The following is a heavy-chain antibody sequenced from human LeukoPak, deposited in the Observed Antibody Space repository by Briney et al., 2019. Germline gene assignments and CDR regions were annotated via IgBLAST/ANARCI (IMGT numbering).Heavy chain of an antibody. J-gene: IGHJ4*02. CDR3: ARDEMATIMRFDC. Sequence: ASVKVSCKASRYTFTGYYMHWVRQAPGQGLEWMGWINPNSGDTKYSQKFQGRVTMTRDTSIRTAYMELTRLRSDDTAVYYCARDEMATIMRFDCWGQGTLVTVSS. V-gene: IGHV1-2*02. D-gene: IGHD5-24*01. CDR1: RYTFTGYY. CDR2: INPNSGDT.